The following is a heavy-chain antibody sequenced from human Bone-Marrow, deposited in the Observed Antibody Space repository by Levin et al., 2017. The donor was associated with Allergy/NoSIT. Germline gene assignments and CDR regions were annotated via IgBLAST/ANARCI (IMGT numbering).Heavy chain of an antibody. J-gene: IGHJ6*02. CDR3: ASGPGGADQTDGMDV. CDR2: VWYDGTDK. Sequence: LSLTCVASGFTFTKYGIHWVRQAPGKGLEWVSVVWYDGTDKKYADSVKGRLTISRDNSKNTVYLQMESLRGADKAVYYCASGPGGADQTDGMDVWGQGPTVTVSS. V-gene: IGHV3-33*01. D-gene: IGHD2-2*01. CDR1: GFTFTKYG.